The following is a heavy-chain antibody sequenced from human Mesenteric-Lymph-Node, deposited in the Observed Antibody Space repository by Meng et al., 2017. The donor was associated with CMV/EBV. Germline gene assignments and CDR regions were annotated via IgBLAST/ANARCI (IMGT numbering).Heavy chain of an antibody. CDR1: GFTFGDYA. CDR2: IRSKAYGGTT. Sequence: GESLKISCTASGFTFGDYAMSWVRQAPGKGLEWVGFIRSKAYGGTTEYAASVKGRFTISRDDSKSIAYLQMNSLKTEDTAVYYCTSNRYSSGFDYWGQGTLVTVSS. D-gene: IGHD6-19*01. CDR3: TSNRYSSGFDY. V-gene: IGHV3-49*04. J-gene: IGHJ4*02.